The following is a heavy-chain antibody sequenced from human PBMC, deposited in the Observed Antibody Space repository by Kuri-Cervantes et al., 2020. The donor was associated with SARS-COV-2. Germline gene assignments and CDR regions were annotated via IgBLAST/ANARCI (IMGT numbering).Heavy chain of an antibody. D-gene: IGHD4-17*01. Sequence: GESLKISCAASGFTFSSYAMSWVRQAPGKGLEWVSAISGSGGSTYYADSVKGRFTISSDNSKNTLYLQMNSLRAEDTAVYYCAKSDGDYYYYYYTDVWGKGTTVTVSS. J-gene: IGHJ6*03. V-gene: IGHV3-23*01. CDR1: GFTFSSYA. CDR2: ISGSGGST. CDR3: AKSDGDYYYYYYTDV.